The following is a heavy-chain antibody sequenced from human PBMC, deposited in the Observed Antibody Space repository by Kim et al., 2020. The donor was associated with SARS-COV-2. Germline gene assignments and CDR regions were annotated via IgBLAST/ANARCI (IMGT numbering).Heavy chain of an antibody. CDR2: ISSSGSTI. J-gene: IGHJ4*02. CDR3: ARGIYDNSGYASMDY. D-gene: IGHD3-22*01. V-gene: IGHV3-11*01. CDR1: GFTFSDNY. Sequence: GGSLRLSCAASGFTFSDNYMSWIRQAPGKGLEWVSYISSSGSTIYYADSVKGRFTISRDNAKNSLYLQMNSLRAEDTAVYYCARGIYDNSGYASMDYWGQGTLVTVSS.